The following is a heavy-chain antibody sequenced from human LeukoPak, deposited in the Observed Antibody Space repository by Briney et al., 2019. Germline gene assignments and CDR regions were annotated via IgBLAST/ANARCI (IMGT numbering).Heavy chain of an antibody. J-gene: IGHJ4*02. D-gene: IGHD3-10*01. V-gene: IGHV4-4*07. Sequence: SETLSLTCTVSGGSISSYYGSWIRQPAGKGLEWIGRIYTSESTNYNPSLKSRVTMSVDTSKNQFSLKLSSVTAADTAVYYCARGRPLRGVIPDYWGQGTLVTVSS. CDR2: IYTSEST. CDR3: ARGRPLRGVIPDY. CDR1: GGSISSYY.